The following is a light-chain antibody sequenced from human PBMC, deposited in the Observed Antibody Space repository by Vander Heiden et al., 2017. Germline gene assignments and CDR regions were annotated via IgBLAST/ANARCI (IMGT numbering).Light chain of an antibody. CDR2: SNT. Sequence: QSVLTPPPSLSGAPGQRVTISCTGSSSNIGAGYAVHWYQQLPGTAPKLLIYSNTNRPSGVPDRFSGSKSGTSASLAITGLQAEDEADYYCQSYDSSLSALFGTGTKVTVL. CDR1: SSNIGAGYA. J-gene: IGLJ1*01. V-gene: IGLV1-40*01. CDR3: QSYDSSLSAL.